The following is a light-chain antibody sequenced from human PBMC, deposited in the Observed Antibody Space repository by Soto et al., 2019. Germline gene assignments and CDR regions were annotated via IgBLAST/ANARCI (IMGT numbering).Light chain of an antibody. CDR1: QTVFYGINKKNY. V-gene: IGKV4-1*01. Sequence: DIVMTQSPDSLAVSLGERATMHCKSSQTVFYGINKKNYLAWYQHKPGQPPKLLIYWASTRESWVPDRFSGSGSGTDFTLTINSLQAEDVAVYYCQQSYSPPLTFGGGTKVEIK. J-gene: IGKJ4*01. CDR2: WAS. CDR3: QQSYSPPLT.